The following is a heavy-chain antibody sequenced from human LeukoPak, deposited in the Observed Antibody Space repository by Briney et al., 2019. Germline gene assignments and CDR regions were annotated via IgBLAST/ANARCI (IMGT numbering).Heavy chain of an antibody. CDR2: ISGGGDIT. Sequence: GGSLRLSCAASGFNFANHAMSWVRQTPGEGLEWVSAISGGGDITYYADSVTSRFTISRDNSKDTLFLQMHSLRPGDTAVYYCVREDTPATANYWGQGTLVTISS. CDR1: GFNFANHA. J-gene: IGHJ4*02. CDR3: VREDTPATANY. V-gene: IGHV3-23*01. D-gene: IGHD2-21*02.